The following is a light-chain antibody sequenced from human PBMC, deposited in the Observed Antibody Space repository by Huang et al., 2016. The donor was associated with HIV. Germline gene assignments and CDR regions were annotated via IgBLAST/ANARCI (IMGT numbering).Light chain of an antibody. V-gene: IGKV3-11*01. CDR1: QTVRSF. Sequence: EIVLTQSPATLSVSPGEGATLSCRASQTVRSFLAWYQQKPGQAPRLLIYDASNRATGVPARFSGSGSGTDFTLTISSLEPEDFALYYCQQRSDWPRLTFGGGTKVEMK. CDR2: DAS. J-gene: IGKJ4*01. CDR3: QQRSDWPRLT.